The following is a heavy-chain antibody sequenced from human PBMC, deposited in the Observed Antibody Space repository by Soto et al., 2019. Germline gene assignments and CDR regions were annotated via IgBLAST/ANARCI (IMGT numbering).Heavy chain of an antibody. D-gene: IGHD6-13*01. J-gene: IGHJ6*02. V-gene: IGHV4-30-4*01. Sequence: QVQLQESGPGLVKPSQTLSLTCTVSGGSISSGDYYWSWIRQPPGKGLEWIGYIYYSGSTYYNPSLKRRVTRSVDRAKNQFSLKLSSVTAADTAVYYCAREGSSWSPSVLYGMDVWGQGTTVTVSS. CDR2: IYYSGST. CDR1: GGSISSGDYY. CDR3: AREGSSWSPSVLYGMDV.